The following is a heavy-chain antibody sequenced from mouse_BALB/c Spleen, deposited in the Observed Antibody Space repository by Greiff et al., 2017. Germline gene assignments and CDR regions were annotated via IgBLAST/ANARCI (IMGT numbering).Heavy chain of an antibody. Sequence: EVKVVESGGGLVQPGESLKLSCESNEYEFPSHDMSWVRKTPEKRLELVAAINSDGGSTYYPDTMERRFIISRDNTKKTLYLQMSSLRSEDTALYYCARRGYYGNPWVFAYWGQGTLVTVSA. D-gene: IGHD2-1*01. CDR2: INSDGGST. J-gene: IGHJ3*01. CDR3: ARRGYYGNPWVFAY. V-gene: IGHV5-2*01. CDR1: EYEFPSHD.